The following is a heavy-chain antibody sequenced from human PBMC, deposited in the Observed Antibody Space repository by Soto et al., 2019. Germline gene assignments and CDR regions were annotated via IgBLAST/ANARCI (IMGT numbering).Heavy chain of an antibody. J-gene: IGHJ4*02. D-gene: IGHD2-15*01. CDR1: GFTFSSYT. Sequence: GGSLRLSCAASGFTFSSYTMSWVRQAPGTELEWVSTINAPGGSTYYADSVRGRFTISRDNSKNTLYLQMNRLRAEDTAVYYCAKGVCSGGSCYYDYWGQGTLVTVSS. V-gene: IGHV3-23*01. CDR2: INAPGGST. CDR3: AKGVCSGGSCYYDY.